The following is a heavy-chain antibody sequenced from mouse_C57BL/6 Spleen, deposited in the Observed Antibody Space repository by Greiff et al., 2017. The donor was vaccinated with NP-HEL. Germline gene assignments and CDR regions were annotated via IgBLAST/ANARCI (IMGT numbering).Heavy chain of an antibody. CDR3: ARTFFYAMDY. CDR2: INPSNGGT. J-gene: IGHJ4*01. CDR1: GYTFTSYW. V-gene: IGHV1-53*01. Sequence: QVQLKQPGTELVKPGASVKLSCKASGYTFTSYWMHWVKQRPGQGLEWIGNINPSNGGTNYNEKFKSKATLTVDKSSSTAYMQLSSRTSEDAAVYYCARTFFYAMDYWGQGTSVTVAS.